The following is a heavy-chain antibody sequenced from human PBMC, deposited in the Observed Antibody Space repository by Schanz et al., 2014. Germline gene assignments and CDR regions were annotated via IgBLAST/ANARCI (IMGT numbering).Heavy chain of an antibody. CDR1: GFTFSSYA. V-gene: IGHV3-48*01. J-gene: IGHJ6*03. CDR2: VSRSTPDI. Sequence: EMQLLESGGGLAQPGGSLRLSCAASGFTFSSYAMSWVRQAPGKGLEWVSYVSRSTPDIYYADSVKGRFTMSRDNAKNSVFLQMNTLRAEDTAVYYCAKGPYYYYYMDVWGNGTTVTVSS. CDR3: AKGPYYYYYMDV.